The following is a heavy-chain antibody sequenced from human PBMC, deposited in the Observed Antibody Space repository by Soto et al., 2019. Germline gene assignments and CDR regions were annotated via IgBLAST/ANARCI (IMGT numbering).Heavy chain of an antibody. CDR2: MNPNSGNT. Sequence: ASVKVSCKASGYTFTSYDINWVRQATGQGLEWMGWMNPNSGNTGYAQKFQGRVTMTRNTSISTAYMELSSLRSEDTAVYYCARPRQQLVRLQYYYPMDFWGQGTTVTVSS. V-gene: IGHV1-8*01. D-gene: IGHD6-13*01. CDR3: ARPRQQLVRLQYYYPMDF. J-gene: IGHJ6*02. CDR1: GYTFTSYD.